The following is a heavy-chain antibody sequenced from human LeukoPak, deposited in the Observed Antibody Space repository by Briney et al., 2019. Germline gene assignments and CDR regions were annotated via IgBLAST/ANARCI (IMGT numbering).Heavy chain of an antibody. Sequence: GASVKVSCKASGYTFTGYYMHWVRQAPGQGLEWMGWINPNSGGTNYAQKFQGRVTMTRDTSISTAYMELSRLRSDDTAVYYCARDRNGSGSYRLYYYYGMDVWGQGTTVTVSS. V-gene: IGHV1-2*02. CDR3: ARDRNGSGSYRLYYYYGMDV. CDR1: GYTFTGYY. J-gene: IGHJ6*02. CDR2: INPNSGGT. D-gene: IGHD3-10*01.